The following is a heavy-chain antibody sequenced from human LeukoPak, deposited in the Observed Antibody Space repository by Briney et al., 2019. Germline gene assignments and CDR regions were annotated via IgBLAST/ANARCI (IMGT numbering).Heavy chain of an antibody. CDR3: ASIDCSGGSCLRNWFDP. D-gene: IGHD2-15*01. Sequence: ASVKVSCKASGYTFTGYYMHWVRQAPGQGLEWMGWINPNSGGTNYAQKFQGRVTMTRDTSISTAYMELSRLRSDDTAVYYCASIDCSGGSCLRNWFDPWGQGTLVTVSS. V-gene: IGHV1-2*02. CDR2: INPNSGGT. CDR1: GYTFTGYY. J-gene: IGHJ5*02.